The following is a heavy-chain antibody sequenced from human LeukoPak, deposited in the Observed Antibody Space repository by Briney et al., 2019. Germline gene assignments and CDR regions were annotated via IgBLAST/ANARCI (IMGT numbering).Heavy chain of an antibody. CDR3: ARDEDYGIFVNVDY. D-gene: IGHD4-17*01. V-gene: IGHV1-18*01. Sequence: ASVKVSCKASGCSFVLYGISWVRQAPGQGPEWMGWISTYNGNTKYAEKFQGRVTMTTDTPTSTAYMELRSLRSDDTAAYYCARDEDYGIFVNVDYWGQGTLVTVSP. CDR2: ISTYNGNT. CDR1: GCSFVLYG. J-gene: IGHJ4*02.